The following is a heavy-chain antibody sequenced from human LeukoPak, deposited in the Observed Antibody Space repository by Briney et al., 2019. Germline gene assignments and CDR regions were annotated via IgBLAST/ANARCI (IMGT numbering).Heavy chain of an antibody. V-gene: IGHV3-23*01. J-gene: IGHJ4*02. CDR1: GFAFSSYE. D-gene: IGHD5-18*01. CDR3: AKASEAGYSYGYLEGLFDY. CDR2: ISGSGGST. Sequence: PGGSLRLSCAASGFAFSSYEMNWVRQAPGKGLEWVSAISGSGGSTYYADSVKGRFTISRDNSKNTLYLQMNSLRAEDTAVYYCAKASEAGYSYGYLEGLFDYWGQGTLVTVSS.